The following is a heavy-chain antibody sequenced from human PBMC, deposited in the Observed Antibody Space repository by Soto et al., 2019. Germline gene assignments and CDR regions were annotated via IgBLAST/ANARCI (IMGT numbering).Heavy chain of an antibody. J-gene: IGHJ6*02. Sequence: GGSLRLSCVASRFLFSSFCRSXVRQTPGKGLELVATISLTXDRTXYADSVRGRRIVSRDNPKDTLFLQLNSLGADDAALYYCARPFPGKTYYYSGMDVWGQGTTVTVSS. CDR2: ISLTXDRT. CDR3: ARPFPGKTYYYSGMDV. CDR1: RFLFSSFC. V-gene: IGHV3-23*01.